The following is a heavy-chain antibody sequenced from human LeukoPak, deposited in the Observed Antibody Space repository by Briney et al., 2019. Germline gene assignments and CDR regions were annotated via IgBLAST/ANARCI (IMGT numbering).Heavy chain of an antibody. J-gene: IGHJ6*02. CDR3: ARVRREIFGVVDV. Sequence: SETLSLTCTVSGGSISNCYWSWIRQPPGKGLEWIGYIYYSGSTNYNPSLKSRVTISVDTSKNQFSLKLSSVTAADTAVCYCARVRREIFGVVDVWGQGTTVTVSS. V-gene: IGHV4-59*01. CDR1: GGSISNCY. D-gene: IGHD3-3*01. CDR2: IYYSGST.